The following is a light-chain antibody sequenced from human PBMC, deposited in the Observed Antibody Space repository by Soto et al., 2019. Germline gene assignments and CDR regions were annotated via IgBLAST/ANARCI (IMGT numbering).Light chain of an antibody. CDR2: DVT. Sequence: QSVLTQHASVSGSPGQSITISCTGTSSDVGGYIYVSWYQQHPGKAPKLMIYDVTSRPSGVSYRFSGSKSGNTASLTISGLQAEDEADYYCSSYTTSSSDVFGTGTKVTVL. CDR3: SSYTTSSSDV. CDR1: SSDVGGYIY. V-gene: IGLV2-14*01. J-gene: IGLJ1*01.